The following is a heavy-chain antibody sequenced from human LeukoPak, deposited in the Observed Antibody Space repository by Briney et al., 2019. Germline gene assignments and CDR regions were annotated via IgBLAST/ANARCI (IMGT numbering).Heavy chain of an antibody. Sequence: PGGSLRLSCAASGFTFSSYEMNWVRQAPGKGLEWVSYISSSGSTIYYADSVKGRFTISRDNAKNSLYLQMNSLRAEDTAVYYCARSGILTGRYFDYWGQGTLVTVSS. J-gene: IGHJ4*02. CDR2: ISSSGSTI. CDR3: ARSGILTGRYFDY. V-gene: IGHV3-48*03. CDR1: GFTFSSYE. D-gene: IGHD3-9*01.